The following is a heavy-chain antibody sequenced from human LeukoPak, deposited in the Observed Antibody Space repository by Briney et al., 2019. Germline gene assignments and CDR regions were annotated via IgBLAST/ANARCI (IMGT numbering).Heavy chain of an antibody. J-gene: IGHJ4*02. CDR3: AREPGGGGYFDY. V-gene: IGHV3-21*01. CDR1: GFTFSSYS. D-gene: IGHD1-14*01. CDR2: ISSSSSYI. Sequence: GGSLRLSCAASGFTFSSYSMNWVRQAPGKGLAWVSSISSSSSYIYYADSVKGRFTISRDNAKYSLYLQMNSLRAEDTAVYYCAREPGGGGYFDYWGQGTLVTVSS.